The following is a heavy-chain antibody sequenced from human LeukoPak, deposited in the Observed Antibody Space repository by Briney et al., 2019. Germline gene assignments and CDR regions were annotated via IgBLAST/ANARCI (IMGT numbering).Heavy chain of an antibody. D-gene: IGHD2-2*01. J-gene: IGHJ4*02. Sequence: ASVKVSCKASGYTFTNYYMHWVRQAAGKGLEWMGFINPTGTSTNYAQKFRGRVTMTTDTSTTTAYMELRSLRSDDTAVYYCARVPPSAHQLFSSDYWGQGTQVTVSS. CDR2: INPTGTST. CDR3: ARVPPSAHQLFSSDY. CDR1: GYTFTNYY. V-gene: IGHV1-46*01.